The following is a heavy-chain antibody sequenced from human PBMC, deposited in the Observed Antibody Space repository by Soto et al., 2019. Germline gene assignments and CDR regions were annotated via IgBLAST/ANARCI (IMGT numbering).Heavy chain of an antibody. CDR3: AKGYYDFWSGYEYGMDV. V-gene: IGHV4-31*03. J-gene: IGHJ6*02. CDR1: GGSISSGGYY. D-gene: IGHD3-3*01. Sequence: QVQLQESGPGLVKPSQTLSLTCTVSGGSISSGGYYWSWIRQHPGEGLEWIGYIYYSGSTYYNPSLKSRVTISVDTSKNQFSLKLSSVTAADTAVYYCAKGYYDFWSGYEYGMDVWGQGTTVTVSS. CDR2: IYYSGST.